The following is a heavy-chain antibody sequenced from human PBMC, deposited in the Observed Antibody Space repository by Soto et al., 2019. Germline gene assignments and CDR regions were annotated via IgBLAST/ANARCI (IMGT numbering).Heavy chain of an antibody. D-gene: IGHD4-17*01. CDR1: GFTFSSYA. V-gene: IGHV3-30-3*01. J-gene: IGHJ6*02. CDR2: ISYDGSNK. Sequence: GGSLRLSCAASGFTFSSYAMHWVRQAPGKGLEWVAVISYDGSNKYYADSVKGRFTISRDNSKNTLYLQMNSLRAEDTAVYYCARDFKPFTVTTSGLGSRRKYYYYYGMDVWGQGTTVTVSS. CDR3: ARDFKPFTVTTSGLGSRRKYYYYYGMDV.